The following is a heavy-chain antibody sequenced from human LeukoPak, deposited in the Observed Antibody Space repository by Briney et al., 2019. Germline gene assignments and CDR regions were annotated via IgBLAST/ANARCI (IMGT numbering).Heavy chain of an antibody. D-gene: IGHD5-18*01. CDR2: IYSGGGT. J-gene: IGHJ4*02. CDR1: GFTVSSNY. V-gene: IGHV3-53*01. CDR3: ARGGYTYGFFDY. Sequence: GGSLRLSCAASGFTVSSNYMSWVRRAPGKGLECVSVIYSGGGTYYADSVKGRFTISRDNSKNTLYLQMNSLRAEDTAVYYCARGGYTYGFFDYWGQGTRVIVSS.